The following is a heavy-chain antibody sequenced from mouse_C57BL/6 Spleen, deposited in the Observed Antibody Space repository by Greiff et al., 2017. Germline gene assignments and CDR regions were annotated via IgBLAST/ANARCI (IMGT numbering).Heavy chain of an antibody. CDR2: IHPNSGST. D-gene: IGHD2-4*01. CDR1: GYTFTSYW. CDR3: AIYYDYDGGFAY. J-gene: IGHJ3*01. V-gene: IGHV1-64*01. Sequence: QVQLQQPGAELVKPGASVKLSCKASGYTFTSYWMHWVKQRPGQGLEWIGMIHPNSGSTNYNEKFKSKATLTVDKSSSTAYMQLSSLTSEDSAVXYCAIYYDYDGGFAYWGQGTLVTVSA.